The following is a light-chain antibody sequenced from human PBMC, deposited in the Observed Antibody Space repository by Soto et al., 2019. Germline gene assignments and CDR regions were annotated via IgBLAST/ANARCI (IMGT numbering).Light chain of an antibody. CDR1: SSNIGAGYD. CDR2: VNN. Sequence: QSLLTQPPSVSGAPGQRVTISCTGSSSNIGAGYDVHWYQQLPGTAPKLLIYVNNNRPSGVPDRFSGSKSGTSASLAITGLQAEDEADYYCQSYDSSLSGYVVFGGGTKLTVL. CDR3: QSYDSSLSGYVV. V-gene: IGLV1-40*01. J-gene: IGLJ2*01.